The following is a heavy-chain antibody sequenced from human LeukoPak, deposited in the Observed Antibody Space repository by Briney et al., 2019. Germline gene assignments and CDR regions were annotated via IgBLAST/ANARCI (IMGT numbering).Heavy chain of an antibody. CDR1: GGSIIRTTYY. Sequence: PSETLSLTCTVSGGSIIRTTYYWGCIRQPPGKGLEWIGSFYYSGTTYYNPSLKSRVAISLDTSRNQFSLKLSSVTAADTAVYYCARGVKADAFDIWGQGTMVTVSS. V-gene: IGHV4-39*07. CDR3: ARGVKADAFDI. J-gene: IGHJ3*02. CDR2: FYYSGTT.